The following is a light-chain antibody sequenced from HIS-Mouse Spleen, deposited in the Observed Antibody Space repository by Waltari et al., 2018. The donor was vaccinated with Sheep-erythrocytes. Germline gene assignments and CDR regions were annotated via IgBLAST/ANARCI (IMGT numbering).Light chain of an antibody. CDR3: CSYAGSSTWV. Sequence: QSALTQPASASGSPGRAMTISCTGTSGDGGSYNLFSWYQQHPGKAPKLMIYEGSQRPSGVSNRFSGSKSGNTASLTISGLQGEDEADYYCCSYAGSSTWVFGGGTKLTVL. V-gene: IGLV2-23*01. CDR2: EGS. CDR1: SGDGGSYNL. J-gene: IGLJ3*02.